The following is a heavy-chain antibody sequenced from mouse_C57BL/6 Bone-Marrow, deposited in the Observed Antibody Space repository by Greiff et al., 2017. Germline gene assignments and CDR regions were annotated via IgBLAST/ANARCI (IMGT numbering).Heavy chain of an antibody. CDR3: TAYDYDLDY. CDR2: IDPENGDT. V-gene: IGHV14-4*01. J-gene: IGHJ2*01. Sequence: EVQLQESGAELVRPGASVKLSCTASGFNIKDDYMHWVKQRPEQGLEWIGWIDPENGDTEYASKFQGKATITADTSSNTAYLQLSSLTSKDTAVYYCTAYDYDLDYWGQDTTLTVSS. CDR1: GFNIKDDY. D-gene: IGHD2-4*01.